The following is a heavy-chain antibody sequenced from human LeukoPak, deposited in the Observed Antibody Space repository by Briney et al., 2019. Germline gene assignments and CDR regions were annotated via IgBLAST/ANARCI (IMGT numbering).Heavy chain of an antibody. Sequence: GGSLRLSCAASGFTFSSYSMNWVRQAPGKGLEWVSSISSSSSYIYYADSVKGRFTIPRDNAKNSLYLQMNSLRAEDTAVYYCARGRVRGAFDIWGQGTMVTVSS. CDR2: ISSSSSYI. D-gene: IGHD3-10*01. V-gene: IGHV3-21*01. CDR1: GFTFSSYS. J-gene: IGHJ3*02. CDR3: ARGRVRGAFDI.